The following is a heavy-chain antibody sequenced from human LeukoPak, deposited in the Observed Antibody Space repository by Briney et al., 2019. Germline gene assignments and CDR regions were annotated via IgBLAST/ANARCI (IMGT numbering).Heavy chain of an antibody. CDR1: GYTFPTYG. Sequence: ASVKVSCKTSGYTFPTYGLAWVRQAPGQGLEWMGWISAYNGNTNYAQKLQGRVTLTTDTSTSTAYMELRSLRSDDTAVYYCAYSYDTDAFDIWGQGTMVTVSS. D-gene: IGHD3-22*01. J-gene: IGHJ3*02. CDR2: ISAYNGNT. V-gene: IGHV1-18*01. CDR3: AYSYDTDAFDI.